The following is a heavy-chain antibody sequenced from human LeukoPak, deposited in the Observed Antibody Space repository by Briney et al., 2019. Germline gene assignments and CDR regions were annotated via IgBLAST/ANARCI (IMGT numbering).Heavy chain of an antibody. CDR1: GFTFSSYS. V-gene: IGHV3-21*01. CDR3: AREGVDILTGYNFDY. Sequence: GGSLRLSCAASGFTFSSYSMTWVRQAPGKGLEWVSSISSSSSYIYYADSVKGRFTISRDNAKNSLYLQMNSLRAEDTAVYYCAREGVDILTGYNFDYWGQGTLVTVSS. J-gene: IGHJ4*02. CDR2: ISSSSSYI. D-gene: IGHD3-9*01.